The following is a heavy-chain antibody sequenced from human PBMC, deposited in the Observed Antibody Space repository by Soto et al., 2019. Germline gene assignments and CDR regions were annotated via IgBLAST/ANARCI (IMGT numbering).Heavy chain of an antibody. Sequence: QVQLVQSGAEVKKPGSSGKVSCKSSGGTFSSYSINWVRQAPGQGLEWMGEIIPIFGTGNYAQKFQGRVTITADESTSTAYMELSSLRSEDTAVYYCARDGGRHSGGIDYWGQGTLVPVSS. CDR2: IIPIFGTG. J-gene: IGHJ4*02. D-gene: IGHD1-26*01. CDR3: ARDGGRHSGGIDY. V-gene: IGHV1-69*01. CDR1: GGTFSSYS.